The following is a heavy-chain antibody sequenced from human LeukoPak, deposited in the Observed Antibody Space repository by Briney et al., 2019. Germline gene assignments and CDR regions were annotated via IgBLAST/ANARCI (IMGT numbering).Heavy chain of an antibody. V-gene: IGHV1-2*06. J-gene: IGHJ4*02. Sequence: ASVKVSCKASGYTFTGYYMHWVRQAPGQGLEWMGRINPSSGGTNYAQKFQGRVTMTRDTSISTAYMELSSLRSDDTAVYYCARALLPHCTSGVCYTEVVDYWGQGTLVTVSS. CDR1: GYTFTGYY. D-gene: IGHD2-8*01. CDR3: ARALLPHCTSGVCYTEVVDY. CDR2: INPSSGGT.